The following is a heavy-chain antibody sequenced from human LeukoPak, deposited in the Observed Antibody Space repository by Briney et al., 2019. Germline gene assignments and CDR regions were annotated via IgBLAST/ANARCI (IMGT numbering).Heavy chain of an antibody. D-gene: IGHD3-10*01. Sequence: GGSLRLSCAASGFTVSSNHMSWVRQAPGKGLEWVSVIYTGGSTYYADSVKGRFTISRDNSKNSLYLQMNSLRAEDTAVYYCARGGFGVTAAHYGGQGTLGTVSS. J-gene: IGHJ4*02. CDR2: IYTGGST. V-gene: IGHV3-53*01. CDR1: GFTVSSNH. CDR3: ARGGFGVTAAHY.